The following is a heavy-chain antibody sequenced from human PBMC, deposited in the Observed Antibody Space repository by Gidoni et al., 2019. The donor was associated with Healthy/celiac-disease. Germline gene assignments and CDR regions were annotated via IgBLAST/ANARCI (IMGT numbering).Heavy chain of an antibody. D-gene: IGHD1-1*01. Sequence: ECVSALSGSGGSTYYADSVKGRFTISRDKSKNTLYLQMNSLRAEDTAVYYCAKYREGYNIVDYYYDGMDVWGQGTTVTVSS. V-gene: IGHV3-23*01. CDR2: LSGSGGST. J-gene: IGHJ6*02. CDR3: AKYREGYNIVDYYYDGMDV.